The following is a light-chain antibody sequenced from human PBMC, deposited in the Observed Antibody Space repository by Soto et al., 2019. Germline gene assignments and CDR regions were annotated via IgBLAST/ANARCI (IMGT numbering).Light chain of an antibody. Sequence: DIQITHSSSPLSSSLGDRVTITCRESQTISSRLAWYQQKPGQAPKLLLSDASSLESGVPSRFSGSGSGTKFTLTISSLQPGDFATYYCQQYYRYWAFGQGTKVDIK. V-gene: IGKV1-5*01. CDR1: QTISSR. J-gene: IGKJ1*01. CDR3: QQYYRYWA. CDR2: DAS.